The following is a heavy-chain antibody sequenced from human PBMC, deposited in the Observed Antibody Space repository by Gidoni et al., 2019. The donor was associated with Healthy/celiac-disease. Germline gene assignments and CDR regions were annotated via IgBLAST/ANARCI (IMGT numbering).Heavy chain of an antibody. Sequence: QVQLQQWGAGLLQPSETLSLTCSVYGWSFSGYYWSWIRQSPGKGLEGIGEINHRGSTNYNPSLKSRVTISVDTSKYQFSLKLSSVTAADTAVYYCARGLSNCSGGSCYHYFDYWGQGTLVTVSS. J-gene: IGHJ4*02. CDR3: ARGLSNCSGGSCYHYFDY. CDR1: GWSFSGYY. V-gene: IGHV4-34*01. CDR2: INHRGST. D-gene: IGHD2-15*01.